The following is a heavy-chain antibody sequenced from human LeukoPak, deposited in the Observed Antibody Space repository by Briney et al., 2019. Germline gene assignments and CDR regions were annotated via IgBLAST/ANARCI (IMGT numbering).Heavy chain of an antibody. CDR3: AKGYYGSGTYGWFDP. CDR1: GFTFSSSG. Sequence: GGSLRLSCAASGFTFSSSGMSWVRQAPGEGLEWVSTISASGDNTYYADSVKGRFTISRDNSKKKLYLQMNSLRAEDTAVYYCAKGYYGSGTYGWFDPWGQGTLVTVSS. V-gene: IGHV3-23*01. CDR2: ISASGDNT. J-gene: IGHJ5*02. D-gene: IGHD3-10*01.